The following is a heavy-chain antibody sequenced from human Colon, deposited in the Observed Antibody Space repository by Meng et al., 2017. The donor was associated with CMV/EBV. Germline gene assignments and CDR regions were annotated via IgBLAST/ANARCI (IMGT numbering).Heavy chain of an antibody. D-gene: IGHD2-15*01. CDR2: MNPNRGTT. Sequence: TFTSYEFNWVRPPTGQGLEWMGWMNPNRGTTGYAQKFQGRVTMTRNTSINTAYMELSSLNFEDTAVYYCARFFPYCSADNCYPYFDFWGQGTLVTVSS. V-gene: IGHV1-8*01. CDR1: TFTSYE. CDR3: ARFFPYCSADNCYPYFDF. J-gene: IGHJ4*02.